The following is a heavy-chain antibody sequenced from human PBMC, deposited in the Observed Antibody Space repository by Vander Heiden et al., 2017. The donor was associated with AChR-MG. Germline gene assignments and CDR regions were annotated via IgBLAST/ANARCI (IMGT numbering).Heavy chain of an antibody. Sequence: EVQLVESGGGLVQPGGSLRLPCAASGFTFSSYSMNWVRQAPGKGLEWVSYISSSSSTIYYADSVKGRFTISRDKAKNSLYLQMNSLRDEDTAVYYCARAPGFTFGGVIVKAWYWGQGTLVTVSS. V-gene: IGHV3-48*02. D-gene: IGHD3-16*02. CDR2: ISSSSSTI. J-gene: IGHJ4*02. CDR1: GFTFSSYS. CDR3: ARAPGFTFGGVIVKAWY.